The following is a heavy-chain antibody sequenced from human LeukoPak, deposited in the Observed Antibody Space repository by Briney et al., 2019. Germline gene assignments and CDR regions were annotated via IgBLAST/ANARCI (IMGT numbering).Heavy chain of an antibody. CDR1: GFTFSSYW. CDR3: ARGRPHGNDY. Sequence: PGGFLRLSCAASGFTFSSYWMNWVRQAPGKGLVWVSRIASDGSSTTYADSVKGRFSISRDNAKNTLYLQMNSLRVEDTAVYYRARGRPHGNDYWGQGTLVTVSS. J-gene: IGHJ4*02. CDR2: IASDGSST. V-gene: IGHV3-74*01. D-gene: IGHD4-23*01.